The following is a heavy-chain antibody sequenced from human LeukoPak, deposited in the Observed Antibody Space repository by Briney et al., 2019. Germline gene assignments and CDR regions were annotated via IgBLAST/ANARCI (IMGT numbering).Heavy chain of an antibody. J-gene: IGHJ4*02. V-gene: IGHV1-2*02. Sequence: ASVKVSCKASGYTLTGYYMHWVRQAPGQGLEWMGWINPNSGGTNYAQKFQGRVTMTRDTSISTAYMELSRLRSDDTAVYYCASTEYSSSWYTNDYWGQGTLVTVSS. D-gene: IGHD6-13*01. CDR3: ASTEYSSSWYTNDY. CDR1: GYTLTGYY. CDR2: INPNSGGT.